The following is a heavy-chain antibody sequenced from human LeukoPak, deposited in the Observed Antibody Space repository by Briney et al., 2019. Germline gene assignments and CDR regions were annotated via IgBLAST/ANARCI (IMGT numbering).Heavy chain of an antibody. CDR1: GYTFTAYN. V-gene: IGHV1-2*06. D-gene: IGHD1-26*01. CDR3: ARDLASTPYWELDY. J-gene: IGHJ4*02. Sequence: ASVKVSCKASGYTFTAYNIHWVRQAPGQGLEWMGRINPNSGDTNYAQDFQGRVTMTRDTSITTAQMELSRLESDDTAVYYCARDLASTPYWELDYWGQGTLLTVAS. CDR2: INPNSGDT.